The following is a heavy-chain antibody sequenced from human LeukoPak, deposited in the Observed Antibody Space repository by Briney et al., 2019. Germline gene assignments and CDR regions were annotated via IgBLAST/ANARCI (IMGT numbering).Heavy chain of an antibody. Sequence: ASVKVSCKASGYTFIGYYIHWVRQAPGQGLEWMGWISAYNGNTNYAQKLQGRVTMTTDTSTSTAYMELRSLRSDDTAVYYCARANVGPLTYYDFWSGYSMITGFDYWGQGTLVTVSS. CDR1: GYTFIGYY. CDR2: ISAYNGNT. J-gene: IGHJ4*02. D-gene: IGHD3-3*01. CDR3: ARANVGPLTYYDFWSGYSMITGFDY. V-gene: IGHV1-18*04.